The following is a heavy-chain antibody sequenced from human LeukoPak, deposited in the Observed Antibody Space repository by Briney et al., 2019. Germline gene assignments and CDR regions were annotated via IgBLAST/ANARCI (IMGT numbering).Heavy chain of an antibody. Sequence: GGSLRLSCAASGFTFSDYYMSWIRQAPGKGLEWVSAISGNGGNTYYADSVKGRFTISRDNSKNMLFLQMNSLRAEDTAVYYCAKKAESGSSKYYFDYWGQGTLVTVSS. CDR3: AKKAESGSSKYYFDY. CDR2: ISGNGGNT. D-gene: IGHD1-26*01. CDR1: GFTFSDYY. J-gene: IGHJ4*02. V-gene: IGHV3-23*01.